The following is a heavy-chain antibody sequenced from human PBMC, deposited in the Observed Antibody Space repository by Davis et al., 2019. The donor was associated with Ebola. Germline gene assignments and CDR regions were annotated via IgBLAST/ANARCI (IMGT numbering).Heavy chain of an antibody. CDR2: TSDIGTTT. Sequence: PGGSLRLSCAASGFTFTNYAMSWVRQAQGKGLEWVSSTSDIGTTTYYADSVKGRFTISRDNSKYMLYLQMNNLRVGDTAVYYCAKDSLPLPTSFDYWGQGTLVTVSS. CDR1: GFTFTNYA. CDR3: AKDSLPLPTSFDY. J-gene: IGHJ4*02. D-gene: IGHD2-2*01. V-gene: IGHV3-23*01.